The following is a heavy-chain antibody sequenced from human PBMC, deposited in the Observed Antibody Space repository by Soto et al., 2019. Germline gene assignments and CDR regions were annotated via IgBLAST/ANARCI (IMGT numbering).Heavy chain of an antibody. D-gene: IGHD2-15*01. Sequence: ASVKVSCKASGYTFTSYGISWVRQAPGQGLEWMGWISAYNGNTNYAQKLQGRVTMTTDTSTSTAYMELSSLRSEDTAVYYCARDREYCSGGSCYGSFDYWGQGTLVTVSS. CDR3: ARDREYCSGGSCYGSFDY. CDR2: ISAYNGNT. V-gene: IGHV1-18*01. CDR1: GYTFTSYG. J-gene: IGHJ4*02.